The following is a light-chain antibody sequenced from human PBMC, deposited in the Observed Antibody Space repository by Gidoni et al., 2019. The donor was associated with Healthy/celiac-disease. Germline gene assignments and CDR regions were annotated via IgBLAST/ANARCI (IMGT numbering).Light chain of an antibody. V-gene: IGKV4-1*01. Sequence: DIVMTQSPDSLAVSLGERATINCKSSQSVLYSANNKNYLAWYQQKPGQPPKLLIYWASTRESGVPDRFSGSGSGTDFTLTISSLQAEDVAVYYCQQYYSWETFXQXTKVEIK. CDR2: WAS. CDR1: QSVLYSANNKNY. J-gene: IGKJ1*01. CDR3: QQYYSWET.